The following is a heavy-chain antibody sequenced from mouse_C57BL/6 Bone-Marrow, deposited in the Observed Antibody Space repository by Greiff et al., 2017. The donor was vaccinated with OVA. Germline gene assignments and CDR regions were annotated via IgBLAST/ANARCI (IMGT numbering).Heavy chain of an antibody. V-gene: IGHV1-64*01. CDR1: GYTFTSYW. D-gene: IGHD2-5*01. CDR3: ARGGVYDNNYVGWYFDV. CDR2: IHPNSGST. Sequence: QVQLQQPGAELVKPGASVKLSCKTSGYTFTSYWMHWVKQRPGQGLEWIGMIHPNSGSTNYNEKFKGKATLAVDKSSSTAYMQLSSLTSEDSAVYDCARGGVYDNNYVGWYFDVWGTGTTVTVSS. J-gene: IGHJ1*03.